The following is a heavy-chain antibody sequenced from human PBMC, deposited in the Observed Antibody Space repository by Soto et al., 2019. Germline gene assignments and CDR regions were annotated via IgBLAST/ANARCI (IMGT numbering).Heavy chain of an antibody. V-gene: IGHV4-59*08. CDR2: IYSSGST. J-gene: IGHJ4*02. CDR1: GAPFRSYY. D-gene: IGHD4-17*01. CDR3: ARRYGPGFDY. Sequence: QVQLQESGPGLVNPSEPRSLPCTASGAPFRSYYWGWIRQPPGKGLRWMGNIYSSGSTNYNPSLTSRVTISVDTSKNQFSLKLSSVTAADTAVYYCARRYGPGFDYWGQGTLVTVSS.